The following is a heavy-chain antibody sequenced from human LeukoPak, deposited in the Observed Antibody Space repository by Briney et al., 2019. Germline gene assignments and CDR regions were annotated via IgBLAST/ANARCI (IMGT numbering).Heavy chain of an antibody. Sequence: GRSLRLSCAASGFTFSSYVMHWVRQAPGKGLEWVSGLTGSGSTYHADSVKGRFTISRDNSKNTLSLQMNSLRAEDTAVYYCAKMKGWRLYDYCMDVWGKGTTVTVSS. D-gene: IGHD2-15*01. CDR2: LTGSGST. CDR3: AKMKGWRLYDYCMDV. CDR1: GFTFSSYV. J-gene: IGHJ6*03. V-gene: IGHV3-23*01.